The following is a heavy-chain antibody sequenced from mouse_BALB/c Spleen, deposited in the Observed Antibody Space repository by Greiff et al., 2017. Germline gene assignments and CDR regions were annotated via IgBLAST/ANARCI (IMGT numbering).Heavy chain of an antibody. CDR1: GFSLTSYG. CDR3: AGPSYSGPSYAMDN. CDR2: IWSGGST. Sequence: VQLQQSGPGLVQPSQSLSITCTVSGFSLTSYGVHWVRQSPGKGLEWLGVIWSGGSTDYNAAFISRLSISKDNSKRQVFFKMNSLQANDTAIYYWAGPSYSGPSYAMDNWGQGASVTVSS. D-gene: IGHD2-10*01. J-gene: IGHJ4*01. V-gene: IGHV2-2*02.